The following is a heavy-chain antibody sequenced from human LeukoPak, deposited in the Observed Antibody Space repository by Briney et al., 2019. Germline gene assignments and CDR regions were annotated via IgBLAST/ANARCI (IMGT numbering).Heavy chain of an antibody. CDR3: ARETMVRGVILFDY. Sequence: ASVKVSCKASGYTFTGYYMHRVRQAPGQGLEWMGWINPSSGGTNYAQKFQGRVTMTRDTSISTAYMELSRLRSDDTAVYYCARETMVRGVILFDYWGQGTLVTVSS. CDR1: GYTFTGYY. J-gene: IGHJ4*02. CDR2: INPSSGGT. D-gene: IGHD3-10*01. V-gene: IGHV1-2*02.